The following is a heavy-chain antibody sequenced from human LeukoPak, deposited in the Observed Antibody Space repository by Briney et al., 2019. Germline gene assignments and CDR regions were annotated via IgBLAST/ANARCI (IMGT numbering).Heavy chain of an antibody. Sequence: SETLSLTCTVSGGSISSGDYYWSWIRQPPGKGLEWIGYIYYSGSTYYNPSLKSRVTIPVDTSKTQFSLKLSSVTAADTAVYYCARGHYYDSSGYYYPSYYFDYWGQGTLVTVSS. CDR3: ARGHYYDSSGYYYPSYYFDY. D-gene: IGHD3-22*01. V-gene: IGHV4-30-4*01. CDR1: GGSISSGDYY. J-gene: IGHJ4*02. CDR2: IYYSGST.